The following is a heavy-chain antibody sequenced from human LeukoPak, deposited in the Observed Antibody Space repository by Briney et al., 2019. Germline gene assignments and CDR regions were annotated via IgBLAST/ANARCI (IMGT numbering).Heavy chain of an antibody. CDR1: GFTLEDYA. CDR2: INWNGLSR. D-gene: IGHD3-3*01. Sequence: GGSLRLSCAASGFTLEDYAMTWVRQAPGKGLEWVSGINWNGLSRGYADSVKGRVTISRDNAKSSLYLQMNNLRFDDTAFYYCARAYKTKTFYDFWSGCYDPWGQGILVTGS. CDR3: ARAYKTKTFYDFWSGCYDP. J-gene: IGHJ5*02. V-gene: IGHV3-20*04.